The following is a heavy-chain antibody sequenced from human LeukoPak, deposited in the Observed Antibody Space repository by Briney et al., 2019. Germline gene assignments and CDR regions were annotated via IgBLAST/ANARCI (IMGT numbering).Heavy chain of an antibody. Sequence: SETLSLTCNVSGGSITSHYWSWIRQPPGKGLEWIAYIYHSGSTNYNPSLKSRVTISVDTSKNQFSLKLSSVTAADTAAYYCARFSSGDAFDIWGQGTMVTVSS. J-gene: IGHJ3*02. D-gene: IGHD3-22*01. CDR1: GGSITSHY. V-gene: IGHV4-59*11. CDR2: IYHSGST. CDR3: ARFSSGDAFDI.